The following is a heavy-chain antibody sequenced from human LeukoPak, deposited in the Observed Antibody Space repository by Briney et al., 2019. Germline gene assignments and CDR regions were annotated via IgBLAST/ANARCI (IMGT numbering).Heavy chain of an antibody. Sequence: SETLSLTCTVSGGSISGYYWSWIRQPPGKGLEWIGYIFSSGGTNYNPSLKSRVTISEDTSVNQFSLKLSSVTAADTAVYYCARHYYDRSDSYSFDYWGQGTLVTVSS. CDR2: IFSSGGT. J-gene: IGHJ4*02. CDR3: ARHYYDRSDSYSFDY. V-gene: IGHV4-59*08. CDR1: GGSISGYY. D-gene: IGHD3-22*01.